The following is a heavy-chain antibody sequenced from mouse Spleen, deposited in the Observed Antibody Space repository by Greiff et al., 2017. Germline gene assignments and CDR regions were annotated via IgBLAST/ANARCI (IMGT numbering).Heavy chain of an antibody. Sequence: VQLQESGAELVKPGASVKISCKASGYAFSSYWMNWVKQRPGKGLEWIGQIYPGDGDTNYNGKFKGKATLTADKSSSTAYLQLSSLTSEDSAVYFFGRSDYRYDVGYAMDYWGQGTSVTVSS. V-gene: IGHV1-80*01. CDR1: GYAFSSYW. CDR2: IYPGDGDT. D-gene: IGHD2-14*01. CDR3: GRSDYRYDVGYAMDY. J-gene: IGHJ4*01.